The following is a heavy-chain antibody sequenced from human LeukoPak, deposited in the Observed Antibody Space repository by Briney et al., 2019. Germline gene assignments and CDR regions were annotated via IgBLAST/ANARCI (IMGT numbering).Heavy chain of an antibody. D-gene: IGHD3-10*01. V-gene: IGHV4-39*07. Sequence: SETLSLTCTVSGGSVSSSNCYWSWIRQPPGKELEWIGSFYHGGLTYYNPSLQRRVTMSVDTSKNHFSLKLSSVTAADTAVYYCAVPGPTSSYYFDYWGQGALVTVSS. J-gene: IGHJ4*02. CDR2: FYHGGLT. CDR3: AVPGPTSSYYFDY. CDR1: GGSVSSSNCY.